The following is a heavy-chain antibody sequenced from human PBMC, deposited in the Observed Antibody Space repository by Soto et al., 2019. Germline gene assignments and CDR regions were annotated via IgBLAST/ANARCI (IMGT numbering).Heavy chain of an antibody. CDR2: ISDSGGLT. CDR3: ARRAFGSSRSFDI. Sequence: EVQLLESGGDLVHPGGSLRLSCAASGFAFSSHPMSWVRQAPERGLEWVSGISDSGGLTYNADSVKGRFTISRDNSKNTLFLQMNSLRAEDTAVYYCARRAFGSSRSFDIWGQGTMVTVSS. J-gene: IGHJ3*02. V-gene: IGHV3-23*01. CDR1: GFAFSSHP. D-gene: IGHD6-6*01.